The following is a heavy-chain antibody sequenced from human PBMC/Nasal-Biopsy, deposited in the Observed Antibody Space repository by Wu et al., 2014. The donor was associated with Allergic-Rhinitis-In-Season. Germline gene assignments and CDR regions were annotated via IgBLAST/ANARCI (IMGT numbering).Heavy chain of an antibody. CDR1: GFSISNYN. D-gene: IGHD5-18*01. CDR2: ISGASSYI. CDR3: SREGQLWQYFFDY. Sequence: LRLSCAASGFSISNYNLNWVRQSPGKGLEWVASISGASSYIYYADSVKGRFTISRDNTKNSLYLQMTSLRAEDTAVYFCSREGQLWQYFFDYWGQGTLVTVSS. J-gene: IGHJ4*02. V-gene: IGHV3-21*01.